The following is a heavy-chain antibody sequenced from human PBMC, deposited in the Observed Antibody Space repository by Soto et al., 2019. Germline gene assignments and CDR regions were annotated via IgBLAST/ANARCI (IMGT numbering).Heavy chain of an antibody. CDR1: GFSLSTSGVG. V-gene: IGHV2-5*02. D-gene: IGHD3-3*01. J-gene: IGHJ5*02. CDR2: IYWDDDK. Sequence: QITLKESGPTLVKPTQTLTLTCTFSGFSLSTSGVGVGWIRQPPGKALEWLALIYWDDDKRYSPSLKSRLTSTKDTSKNQVVLTMTNMDPVDTATYYCAHQVDYDFWSGYYRYNWFDPWGQGTLVTVSS. CDR3: AHQVDYDFWSGYYRYNWFDP.